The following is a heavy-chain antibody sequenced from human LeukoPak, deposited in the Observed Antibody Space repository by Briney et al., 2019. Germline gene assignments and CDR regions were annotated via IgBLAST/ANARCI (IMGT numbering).Heavy chain of an antibody. D-gene: IGHD6-25*01. CDR3: ARDRKAAYYYYYYMDV. J-gene: IGHJ6*03. CDR2: ISYDGSNK. V-gene: IGHV3-30*04. CDR1: GFTFSSYA. Sequence: PGGSLRLSCAASGFTFSSYAMHWVRQAPGKGLEWVAVISYDGSNKYYADSVKGRFTISRDNSKNTLYLQMNSLRAEDTAVYYCARDRKAAYYYYYYMDVWGKGTTVTVSS.